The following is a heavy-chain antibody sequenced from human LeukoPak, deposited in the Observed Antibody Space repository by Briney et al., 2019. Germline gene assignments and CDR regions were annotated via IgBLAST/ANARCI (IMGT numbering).Heavy chain of an antibody. J-gene: IGHJ5*02. CDR2: IKQDGSEK. CDR3: AREGGNGWYSGWFDP. V-gene: IGHV3-7*01. D-gene: IGHD6-19*01. Sequence: GGPLRLSCAASGFIFSSYWMSWVRQAPGKGLEWVANIKQDGSEKYYVDSVKGRFTISRDNAKNSLYLEMNSLRAEDTAVYYCAREGGNGWYSGWFDPWGQGILVTVSS. CDR1: GFIFSSYW.